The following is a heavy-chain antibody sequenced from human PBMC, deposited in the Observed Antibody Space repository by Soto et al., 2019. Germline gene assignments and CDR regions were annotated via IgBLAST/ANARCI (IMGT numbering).Heavy chain of an antibody. V-gene: IGHV5-51*01. D-gene: IGHD1-1*01. CDR3: ASREENNWNGYYYMDV. CDR1: GYSFTSYW. J-gene: IGHJ6*03. Sequence: PGESLKISCKGSGYSFTSYWIGWVRQMPGKGLEWMGIIYPGDSDARYSPSFQGQVTISADKSISTAYLQWSSLKASDTAMYYWASREENNWNGYYYMDVWGKGTRVTVS. CDR2: IYPGDSDA.